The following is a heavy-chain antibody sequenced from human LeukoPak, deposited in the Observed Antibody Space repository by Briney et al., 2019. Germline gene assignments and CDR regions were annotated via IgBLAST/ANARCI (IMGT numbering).Heavy chain of an antibody. J-gene: IGHJ3*02. V-gene: IGHV1-18*01. D-gene: IGHD3-9*01. Sequence: ASVKVSCKASGYTFTTYGISWVRRAPGQGLEWMGWISAYNDNTNYAQKLQGRVTMTTDTSTSTAYMELRSLRSDDTAVYYCARDRSQGYFDWLLSNTNAFDIWGQGTMVTVSS. CDR1: GYTFTTYG. CDR3: ARDRSQGYFDWLLSNTNAFDI. CDR2: ISAYNDNT.